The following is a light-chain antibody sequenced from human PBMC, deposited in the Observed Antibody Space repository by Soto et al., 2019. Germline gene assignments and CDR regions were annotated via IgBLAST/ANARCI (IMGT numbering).Light chain of an antibody. Sequence: DIQMTQAPSSLSASVGDRVSITCRASQGISNYLAWYQQKPGKVPKLLIYAASTLQSGVPSRFSGRGSGTDFTLTISSLQPDDFAPYYCQQYNSYQWTSGQPTTVDI. J-gene: IGKJ1*01. CDR1: QGISNY. V-gene: IGKV1-27*01. CDR3: QQYNSYQWT. CDR2: AAS.